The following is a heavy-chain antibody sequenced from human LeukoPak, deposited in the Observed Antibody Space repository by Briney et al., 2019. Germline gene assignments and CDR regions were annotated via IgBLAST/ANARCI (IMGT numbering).Heavy chain of an antibody. CDR2: IYYSGST. V-gene: IGHV4-59*12. J-gene: IGHJ4*02. D-gene: IGHD4-17*01. CDR1: GGSISSYY. CDR3: ARDHWVTVHYFDY. Sequence: KPSETLSLTCTVSGGSISSYYWSWIRQPPGKGLEWIGSIYYSGSTYYNPSLKSRVTISVDTSKNQFSLKLSSVTAADTAVYYCARDHWVTVHYFDYWGQGTLVTVSS.